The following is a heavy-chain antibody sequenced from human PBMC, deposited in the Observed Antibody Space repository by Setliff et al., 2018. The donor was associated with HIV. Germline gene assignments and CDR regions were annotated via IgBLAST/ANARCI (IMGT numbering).Heavy chain of an antibody. CDR2: ISGSGGST. V-gene: IGHV3-23*01. J-gene: IGHJ1*01. Sequence: GGSLRLSCAASGFTFSNYAMTWVRQAPGKGLEWVSGISGSGGSTYYADSVKGRFTISRDNSKNTLYLQMNSLSAEDTAVFYCAKDGVRALTRKESKYLQYWGQGTLVTVSS. CDR1: GFTFSNYA. CDR3: AKDGVRALTRKESKYLQY. D-gene: IGHD3-16*01.